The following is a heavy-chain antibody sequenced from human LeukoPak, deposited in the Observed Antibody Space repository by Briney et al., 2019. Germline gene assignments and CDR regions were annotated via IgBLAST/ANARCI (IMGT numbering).Heavy chain of an antibody. V-gene: IGHV3-30*18. CDR2: ISYDGSNK. Sequence: GGSLRLSCTTSGFTFTDYWMTWVRQAPGKGLEWVAVISYDGSNKYYADSVKGRFTISRDNSKNTLYLQMNSLRAEDTAVYYCAKPRSSSWYFDALDIWGQGTMVTVSS. J-gene: IGHJ3*02. CDR3: AKPRSSSWYFDALDI. D-gene: IGHD6-13*01. CDR1: GFTFTDYW.